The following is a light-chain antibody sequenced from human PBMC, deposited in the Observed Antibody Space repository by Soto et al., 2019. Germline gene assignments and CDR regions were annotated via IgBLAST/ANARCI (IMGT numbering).Light chain of an antibody. J-gene: IGKJ3*01. CDR2: GAS. CDR1: QSVSSSY. CDR3: QQYGSTRFT. Sequence: EIVLTQSPGTLSLSPGERATLSCRASQSVSSSYLAWYQQKPGQAPRFLIYGASSRATGIPDRFSGSGSGTDFTLTISRLEPEDFAVYYGQQYGSTRFTFGPGTKVDIK. V-gene: IGKV3-20*01.